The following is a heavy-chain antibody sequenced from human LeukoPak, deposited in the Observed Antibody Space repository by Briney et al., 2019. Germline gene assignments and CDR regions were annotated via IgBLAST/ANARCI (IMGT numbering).Heavy chain of an antibody. CDR3: ARITMLRGATNDY. J-gene: IGHJ4*02. CDR2: INPNGGVT. V-gene: IGHV1-46*01. D-gene: IGHD3-10*01. CDR1: GYTFSYYF. Sequence: ASVKVSCKASGYTFSYYFVHWVRQAPGQGLEWVGLINPNGGVTHYAQKFQGRVTVTRDLSTNTVYMELSSLTSEDTALYYCARITMLRGATNDYWGQGTLVTVSS.